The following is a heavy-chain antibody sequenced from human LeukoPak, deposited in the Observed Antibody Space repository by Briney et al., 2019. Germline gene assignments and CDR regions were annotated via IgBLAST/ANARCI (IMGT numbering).Heavy chain of an antibody. CDR1: GGSFSGYY. J-gene: IGHJ2*01. D-gene: IGHD6-19*01. V-gene: IGHV4-34*01. CDR2: INDSGST. CDR3: ARPGSSGWYNSWYFDL. Sequence: PSETLSLTCAVYGGSFSGYYWTWIRQSPGKGLEWIGEINDSGSTNYNPLLKSRVTISVDTSKSQFSLRKTSVTAADTAVYYCARPGSSGWYNSWYFDLWGRGTLVTVSS.